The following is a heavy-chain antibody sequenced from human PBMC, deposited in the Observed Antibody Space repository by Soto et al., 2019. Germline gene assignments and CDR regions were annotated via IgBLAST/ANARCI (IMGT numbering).Heavy chain of an antibody. CDR3: ARETPVGAALDY. D-gene: IGHD3-16*01. CDR1: GFTFSIPS. CDR2: XXXDXKXX. J-gene: IGHJ4*02. V-gene: IGHV3-21*01. Sequence: GGSLRLSCAASGFTFSIPSITWVRQAPGKGLEXVSSXXXDXKXXXYXXXXKGRFTISRDNAKNSLYLEMTSLRVEDTTVYYCARETPVGAALDYWGQGTLVTVSS.